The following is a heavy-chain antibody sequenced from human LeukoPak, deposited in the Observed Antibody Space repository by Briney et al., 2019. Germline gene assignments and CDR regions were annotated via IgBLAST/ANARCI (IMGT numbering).Heavy chain of an antibody. CDR2: IYFSGST. D-gene: IGHD1-26*01. V-gene: IGHV4-59*01. J-gene: IGHJ4*02. Sequence: PSETLSLTCSVSGDSLSTYYWSWIRQPPGKGLEWVGYIYFSGSTNYNPSLKSRVTISVDTSKNQFSLRLSSVTAADTAVYYCARGAGSSAPDFDYWGQGTLVTVSS. CDR3: ARGAGSSAPDFDY. CDR1: GDSLSTYY.